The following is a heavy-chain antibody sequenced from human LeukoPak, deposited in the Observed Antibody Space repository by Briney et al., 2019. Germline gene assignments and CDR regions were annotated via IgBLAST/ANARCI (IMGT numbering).Heavy chain of an antibody. Sequence: SETLSLTCAVYGGSFSGYYWSWIRQPPGKGLEWIGEFNHSGSTNYNPSLKSRVTISVDTSKNQFSLKLSSVTAADTAVYYCARRPIVVVPAAILDYWGQGTLVTVSS. D-gene: IGHD2-2*01. CDR1: GGSFSGYY. V-gene: IGHV4-34*01. CDR3: ARRPIVVVPAAILDY. J-gene: IGHJ4*02. CDR2: FNHSGST.